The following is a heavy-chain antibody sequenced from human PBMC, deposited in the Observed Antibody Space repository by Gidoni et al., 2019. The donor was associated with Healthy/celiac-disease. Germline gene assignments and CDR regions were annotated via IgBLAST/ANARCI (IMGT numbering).Heavy chain of an antibody. CDR3: ARRSATNYGMDV. Sequence: EVQRVPSGDEVPQPGGSLKLSYPGSVYSFPSYWIGWVRQMPGKGLEWMGFIYPSDTDTSYSPSVQGQVTSSADKSISTAYLQWSSLKAADTAMYYGARRSATNYGMDVWGQGTTVTVSS. CDR1: VYSFPSYW. CDR2: IYPSDTDT. J-gene: IGHJ6*02. D-gene: IGHD1-26*01. V-gene: IGHV5-51*01.